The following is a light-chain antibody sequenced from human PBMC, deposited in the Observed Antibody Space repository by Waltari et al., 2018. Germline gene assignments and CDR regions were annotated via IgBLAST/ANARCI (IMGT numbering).Light chain of an antibody. J-gene: IGKJ4*01. V-gene: IGKV1-9*01. CDR2: AAS. CDR1: QGISSY. CDR3: QQVNGYPLT. Sequence: DIQLTQSPSFLSASVGDRVAITCRASQGISSYLVWYQQKTGKAPKVLISAASTLQTGVPSRSSGSGSGTECTLTISSLQPEDFATYYCQQVNGYPLTFGGGTKVEIK.